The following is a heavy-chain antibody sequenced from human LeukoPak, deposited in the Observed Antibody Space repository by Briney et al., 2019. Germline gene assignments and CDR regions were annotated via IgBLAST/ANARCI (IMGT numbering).Heavy chain of an antibody. V-gene: IGHV4-4*07. Sequence: PSETLSLTCTVSGGSISSYYWSWIRQPAGKGLEWIGRIYTSGSTNYNPSLKSRVTMSVDTSKNQFSLKLSSVTAADTAVYYCARVQRITIFGVVYYFDYWGQGTLVTVSS. CDR3: ARVQRITIFGVVYYFDY. J-gene: IGHJ4*02. CDR2: IYTSGST. D-gene: IGHD3-3*01. CDR1: GGSISSYY.